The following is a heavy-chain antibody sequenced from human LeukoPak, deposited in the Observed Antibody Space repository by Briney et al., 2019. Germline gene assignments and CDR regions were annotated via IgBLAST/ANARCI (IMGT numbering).Heavy chain of an antibody. CDR3: ARDRAYTSSWSFDN. V-gene: IGHV1-3*01. D-gene: IGHD6-13*01. Sequence: EASVKVSCKASGYTFTNYTIHWVRQAPGQRLEWMGWINAGNGNTKYSQKFQGRVTVTRDTSASTAYMELSSLRSEDTAVYYCARDRAYTSSWSFDNWGQGTLVSVSS. CDR1: GYTFTNYT. J-gene: IGHJ4*02. CDR2: INAGNGNT.